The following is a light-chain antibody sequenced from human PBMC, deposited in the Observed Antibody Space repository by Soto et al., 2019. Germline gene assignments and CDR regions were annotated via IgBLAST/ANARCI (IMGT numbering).Light chain of an antibody. J-gene: IGKJ4*01. CDR3: QQYNSYSLT. CDR1: QSISSW. CDR2: KAS. Sequence: DIQMTQSPSTQSASVGDRVTITCRASQSISSWLAWYQQKPGKAPKLLIYKASSLESGVPSRFSGSGSGTEFTLTISSLQPDDFATYFCQQYNSYSLTFGGGTKVDIK. V-gene: IGKV1-5*03.